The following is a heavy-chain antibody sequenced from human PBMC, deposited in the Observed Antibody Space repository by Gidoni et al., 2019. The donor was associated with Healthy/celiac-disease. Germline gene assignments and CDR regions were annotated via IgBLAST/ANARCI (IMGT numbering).Heavy chain of an antibody. CDR1: GFTFSSYA. CDR2: MSGSGGST. Sequence: EVQLLESGGGLVQPGGSLRLSCAASGFTFSSYAMSWVRQAPGKGLEWVSAMSGSGGSTYYADSVKGRFTISRDNSKNTLYLQMNSLRAEDTAVYYCAKVITIFGVVTERDYWGQGTLVTVSS. D-gene: IGHD3-3*01. V-gene: IGHV3-23*01. J-gene: IGHJ4*02. CDR3: AKVITIFGVVTERDY.